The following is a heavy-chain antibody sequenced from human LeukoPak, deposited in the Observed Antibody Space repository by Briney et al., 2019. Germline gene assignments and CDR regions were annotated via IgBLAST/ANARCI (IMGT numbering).Heavy chain of an antibody. CDR1: GFTFSGSA. V-gene: IGHV3-73*01. Sequence: GESLKLSCVVSGFTFSGSAMHCVRQASGKGLEWVARIRSKAGSYATEYAASVKGRFTISREDSKNTAYLQMNSLKTEDTAVYYCSGGTTVTTLDYWGQGTLVTVSS. D-gene: IGHD4-17*01. CDR2: IRSKAGSYAT. J-gene: IGHJ4*02. CDR3: SGGTTVTTLDY.